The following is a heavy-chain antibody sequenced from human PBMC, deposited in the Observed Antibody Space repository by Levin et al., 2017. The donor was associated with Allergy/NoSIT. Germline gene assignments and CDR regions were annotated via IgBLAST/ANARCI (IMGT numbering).Heavy chain of an antibody. J-gene: IGHJ6*02. CDR3: ARRTDYYDSGTHYIPDYYYGMDV. V-gene: IGHV1-2*02. D-gene: IGHD3-10*01. Sequence: GGSLRLSCKASGYTFTGYYIHWVRQAPGQGLEWMGWINPDTGGTNYAQRFQGRVTMTRDTSMNTVYMELSRLRSDDTAVDYCARRTDYYDSGTHYIPDYYYGMDVWGQGTTVTVSS. CDR2: INPDTGGT. CDR1: GYTFTGYY.